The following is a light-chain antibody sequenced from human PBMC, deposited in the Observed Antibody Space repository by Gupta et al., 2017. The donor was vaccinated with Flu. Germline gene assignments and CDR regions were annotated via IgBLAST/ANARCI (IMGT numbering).Light chain of an antibody. V-gene: IGLV3-25*03. CDR1: ALADQY. J-gene: IGLJ2*01. CDR2: KDN. Sequence: SSELTQPHSVSVSPGQTARLTCTGDALADQYGYWYQQKQGQAPTMVVRKDNQRPSGIPERFSGSSAGTKFTLTISGVQAEDEADDYCQSSDNRGTYVIFGGGTKLTVL. CDR3: QSSDNRGTYVI.